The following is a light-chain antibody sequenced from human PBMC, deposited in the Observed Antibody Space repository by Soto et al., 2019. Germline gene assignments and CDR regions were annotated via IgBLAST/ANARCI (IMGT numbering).Light chain of an antibody. CDR2: DVS. Sequence: QSALTQPASVSGSPGQSITISCTGTSSDVGGYNYVSWYQQHPGKAPKLMIYDVSNRPSGVSNRFSGSKSGNTASLTISGLQVEDEADYSCSSYTSSSTLLVFGGGTKLTVL. CDR1: SSDVGGYNY. V-gene: IGLV2-14*01. CDR3: SSYTSSSTLLV. J-gene: IGLJ2*01.